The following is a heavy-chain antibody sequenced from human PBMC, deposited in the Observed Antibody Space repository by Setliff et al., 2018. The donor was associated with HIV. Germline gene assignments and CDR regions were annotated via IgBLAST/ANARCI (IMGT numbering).Heavy chain of an antibody. CDR2: ISAYNGNT. Sequence: FTSYGISWVRQAPGQGLEWMGWISAYNGNTNYAQKSQGRVSMTIDTSTSTAYMGLRSLRPDDTAVYFCARDPSSGIYYDSSGQYFQNWGQGTLVTVSS. CDR3: ARDPSSGIYYDSSGQYFQN. V-gene: IGHV1-18*01. D-gene: IGHD3-22*01. CDR1: FTSYG. J-gene: IGHJ1*01.